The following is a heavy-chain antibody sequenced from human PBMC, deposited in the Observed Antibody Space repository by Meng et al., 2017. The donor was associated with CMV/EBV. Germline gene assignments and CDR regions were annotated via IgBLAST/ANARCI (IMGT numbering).Heavy chain of an antibody. CDR3: ATTRIGDFWSGLHY. J-gene: IGHJ4*02. Sequence: ASVKVSCKASGYTFTGYYMHWVRQAPGQGLEWMGWINPNSGGTNYAQKFQGRVTMTRDTSISTAYMELSRLRSDDTVVYYCATTRIGDFWSGLHYWGQGTLVTVSS. D-gene: IGHD3-3*01. CDR2: INPNSGGT. V-gene: IGHV1-2*02. CDR1: GYTFTGYY.